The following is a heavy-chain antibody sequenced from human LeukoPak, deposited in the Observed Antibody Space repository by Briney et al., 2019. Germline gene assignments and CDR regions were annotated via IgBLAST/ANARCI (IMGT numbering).Heavy chain of an antibody. J-gene: IGHJ6*02. CDR3: ASDPGSYPILRFLEWHPRSYYGMDV. D-gene: IGHD3-3*01. CDR1: GYTFTSYA. CDR2: INTNTGNP. Sequence: GGSLRLSCAASGYTFTSYAMNWVRQAAGQGLEWVGWINTNTGNPTYAQGFTGRFVFSLDTSVSTAYLQISSLKAEDTALYYCASDPGSYPILRFLEWHPRSYYGMDVWGQGTTVTVSS. V-gene: IGHV7-4-1*02.